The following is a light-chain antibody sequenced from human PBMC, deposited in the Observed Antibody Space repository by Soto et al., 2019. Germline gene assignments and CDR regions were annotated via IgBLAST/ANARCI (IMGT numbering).Light chain of an antibody. CDR2: AAS. CDR3: QHYNAWPLT. J-gene: IGKJ4*01. V-gene: IGKV3-15*01. Sequence: EIVMTQSPATLSVSPGERATLSCRASQGLTNNYLVWYQQKPGKAPRLLIYAASTRPTGTPARFSGSGSGTESTPTISGLQSEDFAVYNCQHYNAWPLTFGRGTKVEIK. CDR1: QGLTNN.